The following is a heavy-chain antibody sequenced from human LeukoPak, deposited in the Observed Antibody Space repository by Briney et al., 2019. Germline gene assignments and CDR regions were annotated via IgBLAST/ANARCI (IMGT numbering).Heavy chain of an antibody. CDR1: GGTFSSYA. CDR2: IIPIFGTA. Sequence: SVKVSCKASGGTFSSYAISWVRQAPGQGLEWMGGIIPIFGTANYAQKFQGRVTITADESTSTAYMELSSLRSEDTAVYYYARGDYYDSSGLFPDGLDYWGQGTLVTVSS. D-gene: IGHD3-22*01. CDR3: ARGDYYDSSGLFPDGLDY. J-gene: IGHJ4*02. V-gene: IGHV1-69*13.